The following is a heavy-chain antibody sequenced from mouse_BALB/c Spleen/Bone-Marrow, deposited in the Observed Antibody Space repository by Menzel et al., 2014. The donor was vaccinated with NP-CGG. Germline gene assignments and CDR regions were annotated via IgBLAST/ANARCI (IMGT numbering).Heavy chain of an antibody. Sequence: QVQLQQPGAELVKPGASVKLSCKPSGYTFTSYWIHWVKQRPGQSLEWIGEINPVNGRNDYNEKFKNKATLTVDKSSSTAYMQLSSLTSEDSAVYYCTRYYSWYFDVWGAGTTVTVSS. J-gene: IGHJ1*01. CDR1: GYTFTSYW. CDR3: TRYYSWYFDV. CDR2: INPVNGRN. V-gene: IGHV1S81*02. D-gene: IGHD1-1*01.